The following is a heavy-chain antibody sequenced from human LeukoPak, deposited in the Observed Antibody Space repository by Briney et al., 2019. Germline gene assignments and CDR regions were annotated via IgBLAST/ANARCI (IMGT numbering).Heavy chain of an antibody. D-gene: IGHD4-23*01. Sequence: SETLSLTCTVSGGSISSYYWSWIRQPAGKGLEWIGYIYYSGSTNYNPSLKSRVTISVDTSKNQFSLKLSSVTAADTAVYYCARDNSGWYYYYMDVWGKGTTVTVSS. J-gene: IGHJ6*03. CDR1: GGSISSYY. CDR2: IYYSGST. CDR3: ARDNSGWYYYYMDV. V-gene: IGHV4-59*01.